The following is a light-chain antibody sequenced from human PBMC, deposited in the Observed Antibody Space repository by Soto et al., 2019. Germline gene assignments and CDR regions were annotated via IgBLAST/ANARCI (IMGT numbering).Light chain of an antibody. V-gene: IGKV3D-20*02. CDR2: GAS. Sequence: EIVLTQSPGTLSLSPGERATLSCRASQSVSSTYLAWCQQKPGQAPRVLIYGASSRATGIPDRFSGTGSGTDFTLTITSLEPEDFAVYYCQQRSNWPPITFGQGTRLEIK. CDR1: QSVSSTY. CDR3: QQRSNWPPIT. J-gene: IGKJ5*01.